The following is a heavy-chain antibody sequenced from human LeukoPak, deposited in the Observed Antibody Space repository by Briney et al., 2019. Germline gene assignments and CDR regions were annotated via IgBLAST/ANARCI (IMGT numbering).Heavy chain of an antibody. CDR2: IYPGDSDT. V-gene: IGHV5-51*01. CDR3: ARLGLYGDYAETYYFDY. Sequence: GESLKISCKGSGYSFTSYWIGWVRQMPGKGLECMGIIYPGDSDTRYSPSFQGQVTISADKSISTAYLQWSSLRASDTAMYYCARLGLYGDYAETYYFDYWGQGTLVTVSS. CDR1: GYSFTSYW. D-gene: IGHD4-17*01. J-gene: IGHJ4*02.